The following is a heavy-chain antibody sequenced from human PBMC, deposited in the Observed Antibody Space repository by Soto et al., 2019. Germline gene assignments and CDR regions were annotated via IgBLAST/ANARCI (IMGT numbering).Heavy chain of an antibody. CDR2: ISGSGGST. V-gene: IGHV3-23*01. Sequence: RRLSCTASGFTFSTYAMSWVRQAPGKGLEWVSGISGSGGSTYYADSMKGRFTISRDNSKNTLYLQMNSLRAEDTAVYYCVKDRGWLQPFDYWGQGTLVTVSS. CDR3: VKDRGWLQPFDY. J-gene: IGHJ4*02. D-gene: IGHD3-10*01. CDR1: GFTFSTYA.